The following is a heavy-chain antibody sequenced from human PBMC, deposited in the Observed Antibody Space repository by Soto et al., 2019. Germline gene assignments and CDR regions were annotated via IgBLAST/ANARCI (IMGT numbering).Heavy chain of an antibody. Sequence: QLQLQESGPGLVKPSETLSLTCTVSGGSISSSSYYWGWIRQPPGKGLEWIGSIYYSGSTYYNPYLKSRVTISVDTSKNQFSLTLSSVTAADTAVYYCARLKAYAVGWYFDLWGRGTLVTVSS. V-gene: IGHV4-39*01. CDR1: GGSISSSSYY. CDR3: ARLKAYAVGWYFDL. J-gene: IGHJ2*01. D-gene: IGHD2-21*01. CDR2: IYYSGST.